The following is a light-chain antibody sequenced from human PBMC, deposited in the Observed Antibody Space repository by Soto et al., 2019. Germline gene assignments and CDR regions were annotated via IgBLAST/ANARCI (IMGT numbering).Light chain of an antibody. V-gene: IGKV1-8*01. CDR1: QGISSY. Sequence: AIRMTQSPSSLSASTGDRVTITCRASQGISSYLAWYQQKPGKAPKLLIYAASTLQSGVPSRFSGSGSGTDFTLTISCLQSEDFTVYYCHHYETFGQGTKVDIK. CDR3: HHYET. J-gene: IGKJ1*01. CDR2: AAS.